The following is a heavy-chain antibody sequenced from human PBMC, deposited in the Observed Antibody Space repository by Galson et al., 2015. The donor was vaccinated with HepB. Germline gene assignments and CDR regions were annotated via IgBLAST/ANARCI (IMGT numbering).Heavy chain of an antibody. Sequence: SLRLSCAASGFSFSAYNFNWVRQAPGKGLEWVSFISISTTTIYYAESVQGRFTISRDSAKNSVYLQMNSLRAEDTAVYYCARGDYWSDYSFDHWGQGTLVTVSS. J-gene: IGHJ4*02. CDR1: GFSFSAYN. D-gene: IGHD3-3*01. CDR3: ARGDYWSDYSFDH. V-gene: IGHV3-48*01. CDR2: ISISTTTI.